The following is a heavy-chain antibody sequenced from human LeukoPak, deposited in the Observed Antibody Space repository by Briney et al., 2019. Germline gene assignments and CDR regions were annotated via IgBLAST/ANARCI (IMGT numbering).Heavy chain of an antibody. J-gene: IGHJ4*02. V-gene: IGHV4-59*08. CDR1: GGSISSYY. D-gene: IGHD4-17*01. CDR2: IYYSGST. CDR3: ARRRGVTTAFDY. Sequence: SETLSLTCTVSGGSISSYYWSRIRQPPGKGLEWIGYIYYSGSTNYNPSLKSRVTISVDTSKNQFSLKLSSVTAADTAVYYCARRRGVTTAFDYWGQGTLVTVPS.